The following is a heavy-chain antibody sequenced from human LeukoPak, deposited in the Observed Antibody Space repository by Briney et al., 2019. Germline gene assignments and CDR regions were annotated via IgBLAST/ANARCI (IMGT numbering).Heavy chain of an antibody. CDR1: GFTFSNAW. D-gene: IGHD4-17*01. V-gene: IGHV3-23*01. CDR3: ANPPTVTKIRFDS. Sequence: HAGGSLRLSCAASGFTFSNAWMSWVRQAPGKGLEWVSDINGSGGSTYYADSVKGRFTISRDNLKNTLYLQMNSLRAEDTAVYYCANPPTVTKIRFDSWGQGTLVTVSS. J-gene: IGHJ5*01. CDR2: INGSGGST.